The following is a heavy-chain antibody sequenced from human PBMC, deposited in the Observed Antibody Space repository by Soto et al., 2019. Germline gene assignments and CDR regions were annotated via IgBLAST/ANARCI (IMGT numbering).Heavy chain of an antibody. CDR3: GRKCPNGVCYDY. CDR2: IYYSGST. D-gene: IGHD2-8*01. J-gene: IGHJ4*02. CDR1: GGSISSSSYY. V-gene: IGHV4-39*01. Sequence: SETLSLTCTVSGGSISSSSYYWGWIRQPPGKGLEWIGSIYYSGSTYYNPSLKSRVTISVDTSKNQFSLKLSSVTAADTAVYYCGRKCPNGVCYDYWGQGTLVTVSS.